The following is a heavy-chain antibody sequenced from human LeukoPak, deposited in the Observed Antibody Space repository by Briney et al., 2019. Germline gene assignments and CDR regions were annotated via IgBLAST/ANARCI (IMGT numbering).Heavy chain of an antibody. CDR2: INHSGST. V-gene: IGHV4-34*01. CDR3: ARGLKSVAGTRWFDP. D-gene: IGHD6-19*01. Sequence: PSETLSLTCAVYGGSFSGYYWSWIRQPPGKGLEWIGEINHSGSTNYNPSLKSRVTISVDTSKNQFSLKLSSVTAADTAVYYCARGLKSVAGTRWFDPWGQGTLVTVSS. J-gene: IGHJ5*02. CDR1: GGSFSGYY.